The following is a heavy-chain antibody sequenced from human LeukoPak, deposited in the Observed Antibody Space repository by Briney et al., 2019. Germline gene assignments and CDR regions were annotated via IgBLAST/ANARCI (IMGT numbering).Heavy chain of an antibody. CDR3: ARGPDFWYPYDY. D-gene: IGHD3-3*01. V-gene: IGHV4-59*01. J-gene: IGHJ4*02. CDR1: GGSISSYY. CDR2: IYYSGST. Sequence: SETLSLTCTVSGGSISSYYWGWIRQPPGKGLEWIGYIYYSGSTNYNPSLKSRVTISVDTSKNQFSLKLSSVTAADTAVYYCARGPDFWYPYDYWGQGTLVTVSS.